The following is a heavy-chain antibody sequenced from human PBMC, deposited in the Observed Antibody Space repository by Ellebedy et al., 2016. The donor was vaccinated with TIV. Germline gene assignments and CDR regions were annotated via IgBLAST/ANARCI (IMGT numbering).Heavy chain of an antibody. CDR2: IYYTGST. V-gene: IGHV4-39*01. D-gene: IGHD3-10*01. CDR3: ARWFGELLYVRWFDP. CDR1: GASISRISSY. Sequence: SETLSLTCTVSGASISRISSYWGWIRQPPGRGLEWIGSIYYTGSTDYNPSLKSRVAISADTSKNQFSLRLSSVTAADTAVYYCARWFGELLYVRWFDPWGQGTLVTVSS. J-gene: IGHJ5*02.